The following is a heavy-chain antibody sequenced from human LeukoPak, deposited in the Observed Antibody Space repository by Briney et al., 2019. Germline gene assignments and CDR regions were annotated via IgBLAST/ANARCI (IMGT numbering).Heavy chain of an antibody. Sequence: PGGCLRLSCAASGFTFSSYWMHWVRQAPGKGLVWVSRINSDGSSTSYADSVKGRFTISRDNAKNTLYLQMNSLRAEDTAVYYCARVQGSSGPGIFEYWGQGTQVTVSS. CDR1: GFTFSSYW. CDR3: ARVQGSSGPGIFEY. D-gene: IGHD6-19*01. CDR2: INSDGSST. J-gene: IGHJ4*02. V-gene: IGHV3-74*01.